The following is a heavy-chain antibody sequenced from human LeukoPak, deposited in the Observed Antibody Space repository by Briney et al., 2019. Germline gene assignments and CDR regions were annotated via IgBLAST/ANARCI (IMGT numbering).Heavy chain of an antibody. CDR2: IFDSAST. CDR1: NHSIIETDD. J-gene: IGHJ4*02. D-gene: IGHD1-1*01. CDR3: VRVLDSGNSWYFFDL. Sequence: ASETLSLTCLVSNHSIIETDDWGWIRQTPGKGLERSGSIFDSASTDYTPSLKSRITISLNTSNNLFSLTMTSVTAADTAVYHCVRVLDSGNSWYFFDLWGQGIRVVVS. V-gene: IGHV4-38-2*02.